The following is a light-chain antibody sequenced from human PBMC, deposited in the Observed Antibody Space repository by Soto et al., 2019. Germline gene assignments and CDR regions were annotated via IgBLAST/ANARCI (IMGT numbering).Light chain of an antibody. V-gene: IGKV3-20*01. Sequence: EIVLTQSPGALSLSRGERAALSCRASQSVSSSYLAWYQQKPGQAPRLLIYGSSSRATGIPDRFSGRGSGTDFTLIISRLEPEDFAVYYCQQFAGSFGGGTKVDIK. J-gene: IGKJ4*02. CDR1: QSVSSSY. CDR3: QQFAGS. CDR2: GSS.